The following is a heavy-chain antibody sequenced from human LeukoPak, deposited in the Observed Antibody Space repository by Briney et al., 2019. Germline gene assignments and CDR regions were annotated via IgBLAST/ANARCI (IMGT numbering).Heavy chain of an antibody. CDR2: ISGSGGST. CDR3: AKVNLGYCSSTSCLGFDY. Sequence: PGGSLRLSCAASGFTFSSYAMSWVRQAPGKGLEWGSAISGSGGSTYYADSVKGRFAISRDNSKNTLYLQMNSLRAEDTAVYYCAKVNLGYCSSTSCLGFDYWGQGTLVTVSS. V-gene: IGHV3-23*01. D-gene: IGHD2-2*01. J-gene: IGHJ4*02. CDR1: GFTFSSYA.